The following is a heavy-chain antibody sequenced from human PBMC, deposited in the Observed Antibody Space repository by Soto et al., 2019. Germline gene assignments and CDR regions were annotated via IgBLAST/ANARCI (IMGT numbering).Heavy chain of an antibody. CDR3: ARRAREVAGTAWAFDI. CDR1: GYTFTGYY. D-gene: IGHD6-19*01. J-gene: IGHJ3*02. CDR2: INPNSGGT. V-gene: IGHV1-2*02. Sequence: ASVKVSCKASGYTFTGYYMHWVRQAPGQGLEWMGWINPNSGGTNYAQKFQGRVTMTRDTSISTAYMELSRLRSDDTAVYYCARRAREVAGTAWAFDIWGQGTMVTASS.